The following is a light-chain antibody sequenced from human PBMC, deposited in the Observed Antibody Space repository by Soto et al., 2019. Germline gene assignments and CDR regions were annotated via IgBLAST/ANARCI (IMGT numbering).Light chain of an antibody. Sequence: QSVLTQPPSVSGAPGQRVTISCTGTSSNIGAGYDVHWYQQSPGTAPKLVIYNNNNRPSGVPDRFSGSKSGTSGSLAITGLQAEDEADYYCQSYDGSLTGVIFGGGTKPTVL. CDR3: QSYDGSLTGVI. J-gene: IGLJ2*01. CDR2: NNN. CDR1: SSNIGAGYD. V-gene: IGLV1-40*01.